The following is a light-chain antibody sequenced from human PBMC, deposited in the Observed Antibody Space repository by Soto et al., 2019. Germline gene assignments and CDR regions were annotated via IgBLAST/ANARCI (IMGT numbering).Light chain of an antibody. CDR3: QQYGSTSLT. Sequence: EIVLTQSPGTLSLSPGEGATLSCRASQSVSSSYLAWYQQKPGQAPRLLIYGVSSRATGIPDGFSGSGSGTDFTLTISRLEPEDFAVYYCQQYGSTSLTFGQGTKVDIK. J-gene: IGKJ1*01. CDR2: GVS. V-gene: IGKV3-20*01. CDR1: QSVSSSY.